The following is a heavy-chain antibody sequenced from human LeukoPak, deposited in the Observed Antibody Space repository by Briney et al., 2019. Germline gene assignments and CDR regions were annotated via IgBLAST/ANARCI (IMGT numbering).Heavy chain of an antibody. Sequence: PGGSLRLSCAASGFTFSSYEMNWVRQAPGKGLEWVSYISSSGSTIYYADSVKGRFTISRDNAKNSLYLQMNSLRAEDTAVYYCARGAYDYVWGSYPDAFDIWGQGTMVTVSS. CDR1: GFTFSSYE. CDR3: ARGAYDYVWGSYPDAFDI. D-gene: IGHD3-16*02. CDR2: ISSSGSTI. J-gene: IGHJ3*02. V-gene: IGHV3-48*03.